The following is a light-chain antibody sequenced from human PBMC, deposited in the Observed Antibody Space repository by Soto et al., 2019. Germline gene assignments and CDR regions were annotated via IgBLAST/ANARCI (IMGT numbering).Light chain of an antibody. J-gene: IGKJ1*01. Sequence: DIQITQSPSTLYGSVGDRVTITCRASQTISSWLDWYQQKPGKAPKTLIYKASPLKSGVPSQFSGSGSGTECTLTISSLQPDDVETDYCQHYNSYSEAFGQGTKVDIK. CDR1: QTISSW. CDR3: QHYNSYSEA. CDR2: KAS. V-gene: IGKV1-5*03.